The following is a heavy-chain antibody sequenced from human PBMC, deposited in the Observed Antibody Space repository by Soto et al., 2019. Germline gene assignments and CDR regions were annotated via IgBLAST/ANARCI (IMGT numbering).Heavy chain of an antibody. CDR3: AREYGDYGVIDY. CDR2: INHSGST. D-gene: IGHD4-17*01. CDR1: GGSFSGYY. Sequence: QVQLQQWGAGLLKPSETLSLTCAVYGGSFSGYYWSWIRQPPGKGLEWIGEINHSGSTNYNPSLKSRVTLSVDPSKNQCSLKLSSVTAADTAVSYCAREYGDYGVIDYWGQGTLVTVSS. J-gene: IGHJ4*02. V-gene: IGHV4-34*01.